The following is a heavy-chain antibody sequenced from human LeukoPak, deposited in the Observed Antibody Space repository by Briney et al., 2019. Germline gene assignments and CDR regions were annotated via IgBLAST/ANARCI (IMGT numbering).Heavy chain of an antibody. CDR3: ARETRLMGYSSGLGFNY. J-gene: IGHJ4*02. CDR1: GGSISSWY. V-gene: IGHV4-59*01. D-gene: IGHD6-19*01. Sequence: SETLSLTCTVSGGSISSWYWSWIRQPPGKGLEWIGHIYDSGSTNYNPSLKSRVTISVDTSKNQFSLKLSSVTAADTAVYYCARETRLMGYSSGLGFNYWGQGTLVTVSS. CDR2: IYDSGST.